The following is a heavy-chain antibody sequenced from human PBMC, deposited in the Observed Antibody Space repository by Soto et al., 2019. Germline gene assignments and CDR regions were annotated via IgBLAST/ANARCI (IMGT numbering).Heavy chain of an antibody. CDR1: GGSISSGGYY. J-gene: IGHJ1*01. V-gene: IGHV4-31*03. Sequence: PSETLSLTCTVSGGSISSGGYYWSWIRQHPGKGLEWIGYIYYSGSTYYNPSLKSRVTISVDTSKNQFSLKLSSVTAADTAVYYCARGLSSGCTPGYKATQYFQHWGQGTLVPVSS. D-gene: IGHD5-12*01. CDR3: ARGLSSGCTPGYKATQYFQH. CDR2: IYYSGST.